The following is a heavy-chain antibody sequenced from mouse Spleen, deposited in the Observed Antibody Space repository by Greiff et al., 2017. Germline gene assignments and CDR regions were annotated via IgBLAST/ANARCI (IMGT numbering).Heavy chain of an antibody. CDR3: ARGIYDGYPAWFAY. CDR2: IDPSDSET. V-gene: IGHV1-52*01. J-gene: IGHJ3*01. D-gene: IGHD2-3*01. CDR1: GYTFTSYW. Sequence: VQLQQPGAELVKPGASVKLSCKASGYTFTSYWMHWVKQRPIQGLEWIGNIDPSDSETHYNQKFKDKATLTVDKSSSTAYMQLSSLTSEDSAVYYCARGIYDGYPAWFAYWGQGTLVTVSA.